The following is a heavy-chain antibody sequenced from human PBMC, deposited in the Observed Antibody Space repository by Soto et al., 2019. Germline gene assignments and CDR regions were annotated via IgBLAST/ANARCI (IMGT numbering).Heavy chain of an antibody. V-gene: IGHV4-34*01. CDR2: INDRGSI. CDR1: GGSFSGYY. CDR3: ARESHDILTGPPWVWYFDL. D-gene: IGHD3-9*01. Sequence: QVQLQQWGAGPLRPLETLSLTCGVSGGSFSGYYWAWIRQSPGKGLEWIGEINDRGSINYNPSLKSRVSISVDTSENHYSLNLRSVTAADTAVYYCARESHDILTGPPWVWYFDLWDRGTLVTVSS. J-gene: IGHJ2*01.